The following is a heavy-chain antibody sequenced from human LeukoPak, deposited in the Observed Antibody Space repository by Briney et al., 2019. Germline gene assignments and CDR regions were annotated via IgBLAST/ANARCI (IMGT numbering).Heavy chain of an antibody. V-gene: IGHV3-33*01. CDR2: IWYDGSNK. D-gene: IGHD3-22*01. CDR1: GFTFSSYG. J-gene: IGHJ4*02. Sequence: GGSLRLSCAASGFTFSSYGMHWVRQAPGKGLEWVAVIWYDGSNKYYADSVKGRFTISRDNSKDTLYLQMNSLRAEDTAVYYCALRNYDSSGYWTYYFDYWGQGTLVTVSS. CDR3: ALRNYDSSGYWTYYFDY.